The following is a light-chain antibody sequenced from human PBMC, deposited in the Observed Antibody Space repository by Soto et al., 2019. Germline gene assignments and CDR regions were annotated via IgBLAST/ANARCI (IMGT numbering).Light chain of an antibody. V-gene: IGLV2-11*01. J-gene: IGLJ1*01. CDR1: SSDVGGYNY. CDR3: CSYAGSYTYV. Sequence: QSALTQPRSVSGSPGQSVTISCTGTSSDVGGYNYVSWYQHHPGKAPKLIIYDVTKRPSGVPDRFSGSKSGNTASLTISGLQAEDEADYYCCSYAGSYTYVFGTETKVTVL. CDR2: DVT.